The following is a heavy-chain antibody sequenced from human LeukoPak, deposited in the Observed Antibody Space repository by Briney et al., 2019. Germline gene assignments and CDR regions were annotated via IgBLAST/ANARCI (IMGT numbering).Heavy chain of an antibody. V-gene: IGHV1-2*02. CDR2: INPNSGGT. J-gene: IGHJ4*02. Sequence: GASVKVSCKASGCTFTGYYMHWVRQAPGQGLEWMGWINPNSGGTNYAQKFQGRVTMTRDTSISTAYMDLSRLRSDDTAVYYCARADYGDYFAYWGQGTLVTVSS. CDR1: GCTFTGYY. D-gene: IGHD4-17*01. CDR3: ARADYGDYFAY.